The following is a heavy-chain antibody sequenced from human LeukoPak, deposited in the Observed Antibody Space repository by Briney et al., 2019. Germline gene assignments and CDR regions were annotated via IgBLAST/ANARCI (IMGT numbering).Heavy chain of an antibody. D-gene: IGHD3-10*01. Sequence: KPSETLSLTCTVSGGSISSSSYYRGWIRQPPGKGLEWIGSIDYSGSTYYNPSLKSRVTIAVDTSKHQFSLKLSSVTAADTPVYSCAREGSVVRGFDPWRQGTLVPVSS. CDR2: IDYSGST. CDR3: AREGSVVRGFDP. J-gene: IGHJ5*02. V-gene: IGHV4-39*07. CDR1: GGSISSSSYY.